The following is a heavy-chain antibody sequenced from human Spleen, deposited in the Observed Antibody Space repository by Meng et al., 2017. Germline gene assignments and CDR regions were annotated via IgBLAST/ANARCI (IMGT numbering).Heavy chain of an antibody. CDR3: ARGPTTMAHDLDY. Sequence: QVQLQPWGAGLLKPSEPLSLTCVVSGGSFSDYYWSWIRQPPGKGLEWIGEINHSGSTNYNPSLESRATISVDTSQDNLSLKLSSVTAADSAVYYCARGPTTMAHDLDYWGQGTLVTVSS. D-gene: IGHD4-11*01. CDR1: GGSFSDYY. V-gene: IGHV4-34*01. J-gene: IGHJ4*02. CDR2: INHSGST.